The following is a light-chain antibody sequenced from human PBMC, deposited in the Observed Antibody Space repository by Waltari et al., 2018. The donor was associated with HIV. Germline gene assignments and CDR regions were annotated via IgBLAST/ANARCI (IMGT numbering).Light chain of an antibody. V-gene: IGLV3-21*02. Sequence: SYVLTQQPAVSVAPGQTARITCGGINIAATKSVHWYRLNPGQAPVCVSDDDRDRPSGIPDRFSGSSSGDTATLTISGAEAGDEADYYCQGWDGRGDPVIFGGGTKLAVV. CDR2: DDR. J-gene: IGLJ2*01. CDR1: NIAATKS. CDR3: QGWDGRGDPVI.